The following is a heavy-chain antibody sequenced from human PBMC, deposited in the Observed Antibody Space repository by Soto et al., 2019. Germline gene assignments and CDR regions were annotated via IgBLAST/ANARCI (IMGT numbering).Heavy chain of an antibody. CDR3: ARRPGIAAAGTAFDI. CDR1: GYSFTIYW. CDR2: IYPGDSDT. D-gene: IGHD6-13*01. Sequence: GESLKISCKGSGYSFTIYWIGWVRQMPGKGLEWMGIIYPGDSDTRYSPSFQGQVTISADKSISTAYLQWSSLKASDTAMYYCARRPGIAAAGTAFDIWGQGTMVTVSS. V-gene: IGHV5-51*01. J-gene: IGHJ3*02.